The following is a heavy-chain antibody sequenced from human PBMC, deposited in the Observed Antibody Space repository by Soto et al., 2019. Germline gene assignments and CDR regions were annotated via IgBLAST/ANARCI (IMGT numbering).Heavy chain of an antibody. V-gene: IGHV1-69*13. D-gene: IGHD3-3*01. CDR3: VKANGVVNDNWFDP. Sequence: SVNVSFLASVGIFIHYAISWVRPAPGQGRAWMGGIIPIFGTANYAQKLQGRATLPADESTSTAYMDLSSLRSEDTAGYYCVKANGVVNDNWFDPWGQGTLVTVSS. J-gene: IGHJ5*02. CDR1: VGIFIHYA. CDR2: IIPIFGTA.